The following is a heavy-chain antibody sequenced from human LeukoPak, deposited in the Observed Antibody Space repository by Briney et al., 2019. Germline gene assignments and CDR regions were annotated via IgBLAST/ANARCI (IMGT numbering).Heavy chain of an antibody. V-gene: IGHV3-15*07. CDR2: IKSKTDGGTT. D-gene: IGHD3-22*01. CDR1: GFTYSNAW. Sequence: GGSLRLSCAASGFTYSNAWVNWVRQAPGKGLEWVGRIKSKTDGGTTDYAAPVKGRFTISRDDSKNTLYLQMNSLKTEDTAVYYCTTETDYYDSSGITDYWGQGTLVTVSS. J-gene: IGHJ4*02. CDR3: TTETDYYDSSGITDY.